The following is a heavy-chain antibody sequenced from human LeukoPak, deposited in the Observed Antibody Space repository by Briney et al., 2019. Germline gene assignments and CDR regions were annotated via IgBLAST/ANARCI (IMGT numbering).Heavy chain of an antibody. CDR2: ISTSSSTT. CDR3: ARGYPYSGSYSGSAFDY. D-gene: IGHD1-26*01. CDR1: GFTFSTYS. V-gene: IGHV3-48*02. Sequence: GGSLRLSCAASGFTFSTYSMNWVRQAPGKGLEWVSYISTSSSTTQYADSVKGRFTISSDNAKNSLYPQMNSLRDEDTAVYYCARGYPYSGSYSGSAFDYWGQGTLVTVSS. J-gene: IGHJ4*02.